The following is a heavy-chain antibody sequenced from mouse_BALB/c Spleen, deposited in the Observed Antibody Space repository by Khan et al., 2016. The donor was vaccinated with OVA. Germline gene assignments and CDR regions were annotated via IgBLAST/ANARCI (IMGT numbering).Heavy chain of an antibody. J-gene: IGHJ2*01. CDR2: INPTSGYT. V-gene: IGHV1-7*01. CDR3: TRDRIDY. CDR1: GYTFTTYW. Sequence: VQLQESGAELAKPGASVKMSCKASGYTFTTYWMHWVKQRPGQGLEWIGYINPTSGYTDYNDKFKDMATLSADKSSSTAYMQLNSLTSEDSAVYYCTRDRIDYWGQGTTLTVSS.